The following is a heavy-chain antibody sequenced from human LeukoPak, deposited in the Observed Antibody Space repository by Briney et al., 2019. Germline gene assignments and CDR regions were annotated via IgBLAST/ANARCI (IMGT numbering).Heavy chain of an antibody. CDR3: ARDGRAGPNYFDY. CDR2: ISSSGSTI. D-gene: IGHD6-19*01. V-gene: IGHV3-11*01. Sequence: GGSLRLSCAASGFTFSDYYMSWIRQAPGKGLEWVSYISSSGSTIYYADSVKGRFTISRDNAKNSLYLQMYSLRAEDTAVYYCARDGRAGPNYFDYWGQGTLVTVSS. CDR1: GFTFSDYY. J-gene: IGHJ4*02.